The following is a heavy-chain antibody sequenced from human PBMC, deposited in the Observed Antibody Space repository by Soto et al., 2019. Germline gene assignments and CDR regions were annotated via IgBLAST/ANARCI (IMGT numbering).Heavy chain of an antibody. CDR2: INHSGST. V-gene: IGHV4-34*01. CDR1: GGSFSGYY. D-gene: IGHD2-2*01. J-gene: IGHJ5*02. Sequence: ASETLSLTCAVYGGSFSGYYWSWIRQPPGKGLEWIGEINHSGSTNYNPSLKSRVTISVDTSKNQFSLKLSSVTAADTAVYYCARGPQIVVVPAAIRWFDPWGQGTLVTVSS. CDR3: ARGPQIVVVPAAIRWFDP.